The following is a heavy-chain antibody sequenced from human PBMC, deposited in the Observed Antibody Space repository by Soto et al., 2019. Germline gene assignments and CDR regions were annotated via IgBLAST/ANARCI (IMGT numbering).Heavy chain of an antibody. Sequence: ASVKVSCKASGYTFTSYDMHWVRQAPGQGLEWMGRISAYNGNTNYAQKLQGRVTMTTDTSKNQFSLKLSSVTAADTAMYYCARRHSHDFYDKDIYVPWGQGTQVTVSS. CDR2: ISAYNGNT. V-gene: IGHV1-18*01. D-gene: IGHD3-22*01. CDR1: GYTFTSYD. J-gene: IGHJ4*02. CDR3: ARRHSHDFYDKDIYVP.